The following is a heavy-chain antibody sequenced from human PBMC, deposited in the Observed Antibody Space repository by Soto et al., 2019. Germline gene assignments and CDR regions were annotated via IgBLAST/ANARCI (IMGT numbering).Heavy chain of an antibody. J-gene: IGHJ6*02. V-gene: IGHV3-30-3*01. CDR3: ARGIEWFGELLPSLGYYCSGMDV. Sequence: QVQLVESGGGVVQPGRSLRLSCAASGFTFSSYAMHWVRQAPGKGLEWVAVISYDGSNKYYADSVKGRFTISRYNSKNTLCLHMNRLRAEDTAVYYCARGIEWFGELLPSLGYYCSGMDVWGQGPTVTVCS. D-gene: IGHD3-10*01. CDR1: GFTFSSYA. CDR2: ISYDGSNK.